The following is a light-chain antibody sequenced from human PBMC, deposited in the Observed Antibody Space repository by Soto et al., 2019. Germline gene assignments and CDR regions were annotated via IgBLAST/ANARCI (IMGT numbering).Light chain of an antibody. CDR3: QQYNNWWT. Sequence: EIVMTQSPATLSVSPGERATLSCRASQSVSKNLAWYQQKPGQAPRLLIYGASARAGGIPARFSGSGSGTEFTLSISSLQSEDFAVYYCQQYNNWWTFGQGTKVEIK. J-gene: IGKJ1*01. CDR1: QSVSKN. CDR2: GAS. V-gene: IGKV3-15*01.